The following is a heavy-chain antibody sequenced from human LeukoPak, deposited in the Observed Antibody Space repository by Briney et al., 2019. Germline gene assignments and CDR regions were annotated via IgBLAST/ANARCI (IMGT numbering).Heavy chain of an antibody. CDR1: GGSIIGGTYH. V-gene: IGHV4-39*01. D-gene: IGHD3-16*01. CDR2: IFYTGHT. CDR3: ARNHFLGGAFDL. J-gene: IGHJ3*01. Sequence: SDTLSLTCAVSGGSIIGGTYHWAWIRQPPGKGLERVGSIFYTGHTFYNPSLKSRLSISLDTSKNQFSLKLNSVTAADTAVYYCARNHFLGGAFDLWGQGTVVTVSS.